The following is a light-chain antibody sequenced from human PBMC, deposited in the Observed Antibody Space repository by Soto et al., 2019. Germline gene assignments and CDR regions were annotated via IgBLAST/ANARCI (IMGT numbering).Light chain of an antibody. V-gene: IGKV3-20*01. J-gene: IGKJ3*01. Sequence: EIVLTQSPGTLSLSPGERATLSCRASQSVSSSYLAWFQQQPGQAPRLLIYGASSRATGIPDRFSGSGSGTDFTLTISRLEPEDFAVYYCHQYGSSPPFTFGPGTTVDVK. CDR3: HQYGSSPPFT. CDR1: QSVSSSY. CDR2: GAS.